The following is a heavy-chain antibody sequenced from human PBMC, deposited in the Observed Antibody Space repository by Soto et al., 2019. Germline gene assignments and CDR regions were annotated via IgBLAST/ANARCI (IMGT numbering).Heavy chain of an antibody. Sequence: SGTLSVPSTVSGDSSSNRRYHWVWIRKPPGKGLEWMGSIHYSGSTHDNPSLKSRVIISVDTSKNQLSLKLKSVTAADAAVYYCAIGHGLATYYYGAGRAPRGWFDPWGQGTPVTGSS. J-gene: IGHJ5*02. CDR2: IHYSGST. D-gene: IGHD3-10*01. CDR1: GDSSSNRRYH. CDR3: AIGHGLATYYYGAGRAPRGWFDP. V-gene: IGHV4-39*01.